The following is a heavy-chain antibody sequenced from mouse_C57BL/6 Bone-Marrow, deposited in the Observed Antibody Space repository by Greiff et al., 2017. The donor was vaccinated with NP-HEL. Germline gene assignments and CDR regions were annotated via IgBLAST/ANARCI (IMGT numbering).Heavy chain of an antibody. CDR2: INPNNGGT. V-gene: IGHV1-26*01. CDR3: ARRWYSNPYAMDY. CDR1: GYTFTDYY. Sequence: EVQLQQSGPELVKPGASVKISCKASGYTFTDYYMNWVKQSHGKSLEWIGDINPNNGGTSYNQKFKGKATLTVDKSSSTAYMELRSLTSEDSAVYYCARRWYSNPYAMDYWGQGTSVTVSS. J-gene: IGHJ4*01. D-gene: IGHD2-5*01.